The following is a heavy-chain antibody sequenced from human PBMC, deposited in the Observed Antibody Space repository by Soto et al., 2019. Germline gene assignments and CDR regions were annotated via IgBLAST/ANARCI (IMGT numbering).Heavy chain of an antibody. J-gene: IGHJ6*02. CDR3: ASAYCSGGRCYYYGMDV. D-gene: IGHD2-15*01. Sequence: QVQLVESGGGVVQPGRSLRLSCAASGFTFSSYGMHWVRQAPGKGLEWVAVIWYDGSKKYYADSVKGRFTISRDNSKNTLYLQMNSLRAENTAVYYCASAYCSGGRCYYYGMDVWGQGTTVTVSS. CDR2: IWYDGSKK. V-gene: IGHV3-33*01. CDR1: GFTFSSYG.